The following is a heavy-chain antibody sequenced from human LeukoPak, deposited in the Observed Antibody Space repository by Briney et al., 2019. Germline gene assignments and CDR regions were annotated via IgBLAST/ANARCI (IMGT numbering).Heavy chain of an antibody. CDR3: VRGSGWFFGF. CDR1: ASTFSGNW. V-gene: IGHV3-7*01. D-gene: IGHD6-19*01. Sequence: GGSLRLSRAASASTFSGNWMHWVRQAPGKGLEWVASIDQHGRDKYFLDSVKGRFTISRDNSKSSLYLQMNNLRAEDTAVYYCVRGSGWFFGFWGQGSLVTVSS. J-gene: IGHJ4*02. CDR2: IDQHGRDK.